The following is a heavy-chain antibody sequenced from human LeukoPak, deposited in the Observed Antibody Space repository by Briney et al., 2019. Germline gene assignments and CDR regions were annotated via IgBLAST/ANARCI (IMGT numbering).Heavy chain of an antibody. Sequence: GGSLRLSCAASGFTLSSYWMHWVRQAPGKGLVWVSRIKSDGTITSYADPVKGRFTISRDNAKNTLYLQMNSLRAEDTAVYYCARSNSGSNFDSWGQGSLVTVSS. CDR2: IKSDGTIT. V-gene: IGHV3-74*01. D-gene: IGHD6-19*01. J-gene: IGHJ4*02. CDR3: ARSNSGSNFDS. CDR1: GFTLSSYW.